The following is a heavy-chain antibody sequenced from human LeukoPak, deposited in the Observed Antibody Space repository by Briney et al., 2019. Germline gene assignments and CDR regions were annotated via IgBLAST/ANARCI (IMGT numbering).Heavy chain of an antibody. Sequence: SEKVSCKASGGTFGSYAISWVRQAPGQGLEWMGGIIPIFGTANYAQKFQGRVTITTDESTSTAYMELSSLRSEDTAVYYCARESWNYYDSSGYYYNAFDIWGQGTMVTVSS. D-gene: IGHD3-22*01. CDR2: IIPIFGTA. J-gene: IGHJ3*02. V-gene: IGHV1-69*05. CDR3: ARESWNYYDSSGYYYNAFDI. CDR1: GGTFGSYA.